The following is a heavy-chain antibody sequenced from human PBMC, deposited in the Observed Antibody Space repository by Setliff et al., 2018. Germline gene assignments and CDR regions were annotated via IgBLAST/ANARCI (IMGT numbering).Heavy chain of an antibody. CDR3: TRSRAPRVVLAADFDL. CDR2: IDPSADYT. Sequence: GASVKVSCKASGYTFTGYYLHWVRQAPGQGLEWMGIIDPSADYTNYAQKFQDRLTVTADTSTKTTYMELRSLTSDDTAVYFCTRSRAPRVVLAADFDLWGQGTLVTVSS. D-gene: IGHD3-16*01. J-gene: IGHJ4*02. V-gene: IGHV1-46*01. CDR1: GYTFTGYY.